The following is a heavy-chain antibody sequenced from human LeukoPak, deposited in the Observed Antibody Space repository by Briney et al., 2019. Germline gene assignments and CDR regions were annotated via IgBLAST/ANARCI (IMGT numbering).Heavy chain of an antibody. CDR2: INPNSGDT. CDR3: ARLSRSGYSCDY. J-gene: IGHJ4*02. V-gene: IGHV1-2*02. Sequence: ASVKVSCKASGYTFTGYYLHWVRQAPGQGLEWMGWINPNSGDTHYAQNFQGRVTMTRDTSTNTAYMELSRLRSDDTAVYYCARLSRSGYSCDYWGQGTLVTVSS. CDR1: GYTFTGYY. D-gene: IGHD3-3*01.